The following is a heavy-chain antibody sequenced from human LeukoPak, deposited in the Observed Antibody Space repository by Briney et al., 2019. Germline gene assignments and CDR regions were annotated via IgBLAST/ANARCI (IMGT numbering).Heavy chain of an antibody. CDR1: GGSISSGGYY. CDR3: SAGKGLWGFDY. V-gene: IGHV4-31*03. Sequence: SQTLSLTCTVSGGSISSGGYYWSWIRQHPGKGLEWIGYIYYSGSTYYNPSLKSRFTISVDTSKNQFSLKLSSVTAADTAVYYCSAGKGLWGFDYWGQGTLVTVSS. CDR2: IYYSGST. J-gene: IGHJ4*02. D-gene: IGHD6-13*01.